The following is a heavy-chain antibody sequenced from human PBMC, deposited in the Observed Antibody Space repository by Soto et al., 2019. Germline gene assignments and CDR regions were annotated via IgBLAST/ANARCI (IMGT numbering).Heavy chain of an antibody. CDR1: GGSFSGYY. J-gene: IGHJ4*02. Sequence: PSETLSLTCAVYGGSFSGYYWSWIRQPPGKGLEWIGEINHSGSTNYNPSLKSRVTISVDTSKNQFSLKLSSVTAADTAVYYCARDRARRAIAARTLDYWGQGTLVTVSS. V-gene: IGHV4-34*01. D-gene: IGHD6-6*01. CDR2: INHSGST. CDR3: ARDRARRAIAARTLDY.